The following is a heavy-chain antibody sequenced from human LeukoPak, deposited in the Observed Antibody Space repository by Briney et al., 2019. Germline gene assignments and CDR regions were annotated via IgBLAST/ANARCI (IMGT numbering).Heavy chain of an antibody. V-gene: IGHV3-7*03. CDR2: IKEDGTVK. CDR1: GFIFSTYW. D-gene: IGHD6-13*01. CDR3: AREILGAASAFDY. Sequence: GGSLRLSCAASGFIFSTYWMSWVRQAPGKGLEWVANIKEDGTVKYHMDSVKGRFTISRDNAKNSLFLQVNSLRAEDTAVYYCAREILGAASAFDYWGQGTLVTVSS. J-gene: IGHJ4*02.